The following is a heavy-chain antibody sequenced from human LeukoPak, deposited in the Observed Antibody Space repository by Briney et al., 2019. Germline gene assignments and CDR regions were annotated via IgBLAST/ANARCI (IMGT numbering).Heavy chain of an antibody. CDR3: ARDHFDGGMFDY. CDR2: IWYDGSNK. J-gene: IGHJ4*02. CDR1: GFTFSSYG. Sequence: GGSLRLSCAASGFTFSSYGMHWVRQAPGKGLEWVAVIWYDGSNKYYADSVKGRFTISRDNAKNSLYLQMNSLRAEDTAVYYCARDHFDGGMFDYWGQGTLVTVSS. D-gene: IGHD4-23*01. V-gene: IGHV3-33*01.